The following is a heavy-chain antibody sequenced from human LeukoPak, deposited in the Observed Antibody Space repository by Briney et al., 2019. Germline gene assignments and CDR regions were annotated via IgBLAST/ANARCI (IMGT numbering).Heavy chain of an antibody. CDR3: ARSGAEWLQFYCDY. CDR2: IHRGGST. V-gene: IGHV3-66*01. D-gene: IGHD5-24*01. CDR1: GFTFSSYA. J-gene: IGHJ4*02. Sequence: GGSLGLSCAASGFTFSSYAMTWVRQAPGKGLEWVSLIHRGGSTYYADSVKGRFTISRDNSKNTVDLQMNNLRTEDTAVYYCARSGAEWLQFYCDYWGQGTLVTVSS.